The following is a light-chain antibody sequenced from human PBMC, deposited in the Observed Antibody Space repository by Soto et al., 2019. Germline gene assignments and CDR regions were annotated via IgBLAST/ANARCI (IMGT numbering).Light chain of an antibody. J-gene: IGLJ2*01. CDR3: QSYDSSGGV. CDR2: GNS. V-gene: IGLV1-40*01. CDR1: SSNSGAGYD. Sequence: QSVLTQPPSVSGAPGQRVTISCTGSSSNSGAGYDVHWYQQLPGTAPKLLIYGNSNRPSGVPDRFSGSKSGTSASLAITGLQAEDEADYYCQSYDSSGGVFGGGTKLTVL.